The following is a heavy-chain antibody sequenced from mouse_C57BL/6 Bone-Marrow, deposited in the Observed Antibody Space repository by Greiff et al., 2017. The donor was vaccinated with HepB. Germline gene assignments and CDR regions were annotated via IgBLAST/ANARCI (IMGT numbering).Heavy chain of an antibody. V-gene: IGHV14-4*01. CDR3: TTPIYDGYYGVFYAMDY. CDR2: IDPENGDT. J-gene: IGHJ4*01. D-gene: IGHD2-3*01. Sequence: VQLKQSGAELVRPGASVKLSCTASGFNIKDDYMHWVKQRPEQGLEWIGWIDPENGDTEYASKFQGKATITADTSSNTAYLQLSSLTSEDTAVYYCTTPIYDGYYGVFYAMDYWGQGTSVTVSS. CDR1: GFNIKDDY.